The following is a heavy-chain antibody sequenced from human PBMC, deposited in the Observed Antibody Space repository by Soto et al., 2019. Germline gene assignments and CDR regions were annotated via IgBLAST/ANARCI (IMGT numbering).Heavy chain of an antibody. Sequence: PSETLSLTCAVYGGSFSGYYWSWIRQPPGKGLEWIGEINHSGSTNYNPSLKSRVTISVDTSKNQFSLKLSSVTAADTAVYYCASVLIAVAGAFDYWGQGTLVTVSS. CDR2: INHSGST. D-gene: IGHD6-19*01. CDR1: GGSFSGYY. CDR3: ASVLIAVAGAFDY. J-gene: IGHJ4*02. V-gene: IGHV4-34*01.